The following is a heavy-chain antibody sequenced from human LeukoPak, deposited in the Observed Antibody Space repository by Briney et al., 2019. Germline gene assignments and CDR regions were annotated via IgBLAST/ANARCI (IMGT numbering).Heavy chain of an antibody. V-gene: IGHV3-33*01. D-gene: IGHD6-19*01. CDR2: IWYDGSNK. Sequence: GRSLRHSCAASGFTFSSYGMHWVRQAPGKGLEWVAVIWYDGSNKYYADSVKGRFTISRDNSKNTLYLQMNSLRAEDTAVYYCARVGRQGIAVAGTDFWGQGTLVTVSS. J-gene: IGHJ4*02. CDR3: ARVGRQGIAVAGTDF. CDR1: GFTFSSYG.